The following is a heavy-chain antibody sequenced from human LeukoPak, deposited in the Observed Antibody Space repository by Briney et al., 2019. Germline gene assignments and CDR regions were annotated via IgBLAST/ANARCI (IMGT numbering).Heavy chain of an antibody. Sequence: GGSLRLSCAASGFTFDDYVMSWVRQAPGKGLEWVSSLSGSGYTTYHADSVKGRFTISRDNSKSTLYLQMTSLTAEDTAVYYCAKSAGRGWPFYFDSWGQGTLVPVSS. CDR3: AKSAGRGWPFYFDS. CDR2: LSGSGYTT. CDR1: GFTFDDYV. D-gene: IGHD6-19*01. J-gene: IGHJ4*02. V-gene: IGHV3-23*01.